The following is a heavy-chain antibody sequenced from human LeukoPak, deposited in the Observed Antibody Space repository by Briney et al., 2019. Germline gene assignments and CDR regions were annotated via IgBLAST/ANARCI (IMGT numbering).Heavy chain of an antibody. Sequence: GESLKISCKGSGYSFTSYWIGWVRQMPGKGLEWMGIIYPGDSDTRYSPSFQGQVTISADKSISTAYLQWSSLKASDTAMYYCARSHSYQLLVGAFDIWGQGTMVTVSS. CDR1: GYSFTSYW. J-gene: IGHJ3*02. D-gene: IGHD2-2*01. CDR3: ARSHSYQLLVGAFDI. V-gene: IGHV5-51*01. CDR2: IYPGDSDT.